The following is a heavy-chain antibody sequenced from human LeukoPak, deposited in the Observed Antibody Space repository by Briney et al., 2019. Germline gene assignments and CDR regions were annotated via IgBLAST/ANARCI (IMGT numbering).Heavy chain of an antibody. J-gene: IGHJ4*02. V-gene: IGHV4-34*01. CDR2: INHSGST. Sequence: PSETLSLTCAVYGGSFSGYYWSWIRQPPGKGLEWIGEINHSGSTNYNPSLKSRVTISVDTSKNQFSLKLSSVTAADTAVYYCARGHYNNDYWGQGTLDTVSS. D-gene: IGHD4-11*01. CDR3: ARGHYNNDY. CDR1: GGSFSGYY.